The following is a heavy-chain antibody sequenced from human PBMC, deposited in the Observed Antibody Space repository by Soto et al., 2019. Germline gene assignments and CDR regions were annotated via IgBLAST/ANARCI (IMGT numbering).Heavy chain of an antibody. Sequence: SETLSLTCTVSGGSISSYYWSWIRQPPGKGLEWIGYIYYSGSTNYNPSLKSRVTISVDTSKNQFSLKLSSVTAADTAVYYCATSQGGSSSVFDYWGQGTLVTVSS. CDR1: GGSISSYY. D-gene: IGHD6-6*01. V-gene: IGHV4-59*08. J-gene: IGHJ4*02. CDR2: IYYSGST. CDR3: ATSQGGSSSVFDY.